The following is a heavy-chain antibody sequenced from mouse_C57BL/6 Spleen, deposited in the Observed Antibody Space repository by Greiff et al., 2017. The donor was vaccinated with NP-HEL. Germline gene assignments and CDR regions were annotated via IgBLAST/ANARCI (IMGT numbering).Heavy chain of an antibody. CDR3: TTSNWFAY. D-gene: IGHD2-5*01. CDR1: GYTFTDYE. CDR2: IDPETGGT. J-gene: IGHJ3*01. V-gene: IGHV1-15*01. Sequence: QVQLKQSGAELVRPGASVTLSCKASGYTFTDYEMHWVKQTPVHGLEWIGAIDPETGGTAYNQKFKGKAILTADKSSSTAYMELRSLTSEDSAVYYCTTSNWFAYWGQGTLVTVSA.